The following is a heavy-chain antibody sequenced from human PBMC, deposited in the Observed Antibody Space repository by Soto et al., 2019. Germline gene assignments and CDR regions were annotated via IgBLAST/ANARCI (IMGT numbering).Heavy chain of an antibody. V-gene: IGHV1-18*01. CDR2: ISAYNGNT. J-gene: IGHJ4*01. CDR3: ARDCWYGGDY. D-gene: IGHD6-13*01. CDR1: GYTFTSYG. Sequence: QVQLVQSGAEVKKPGASVKVSCKASGYTFTSYGISWVRQAPGQGLEWMGWISAYNGNTNYAQKLQGRVTMTTDTSTRKAYMGLRGLRSDDKAVYLCARDCWYGGDYLGQGTLVNVSS.